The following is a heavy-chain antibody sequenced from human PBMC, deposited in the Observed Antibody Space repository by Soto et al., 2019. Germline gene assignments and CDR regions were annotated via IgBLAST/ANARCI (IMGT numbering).Heavy chain of an antibody. Sequence: ASVKVSCKASGFTFTSSAMQWVRQARGQRLEWIGWIVVGSGNTNYAQKFQERVTITRDMSTSTAYMELSSLRSEDTAVYYCAAVDIYSGYETGSNYYFDYWGQGTLVTVSS. CDR2: IVVGSGNT. CDR1: GFTFTSSA. V-gene: IGHV1-58*02. CDR3: AAVDIYSGYETGSNYYFDY. J-gene: IGHJ4*02. D-gene: IGHD5-12*01.